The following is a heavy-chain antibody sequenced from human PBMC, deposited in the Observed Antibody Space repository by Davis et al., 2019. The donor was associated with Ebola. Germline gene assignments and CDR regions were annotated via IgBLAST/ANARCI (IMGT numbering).Heavy chain of an antibody. CDR2: ISAYNGNT. Sequence: AASVKVSCKASGYTFTGYYMHWVRQAPGQGLEWMRWISAYNGNTNYAQKLQGRVTMTTDTSTSTAYMELRSLRSDDTAVYYCAREDSSGWLDYWGQGTLVTVSS. D-gene: IGHD6-19*01. J-gene: IGHJ4*02. CDR3: AREDSSGWLDY. CDR1: GYTFTGYY. V-gene: IGHV1-18*04.